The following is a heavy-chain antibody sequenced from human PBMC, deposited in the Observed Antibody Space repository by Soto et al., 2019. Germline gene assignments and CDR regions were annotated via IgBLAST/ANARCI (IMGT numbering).Heavy chain of an antibody. Sequence: QVQLVQSGAEVKKPGSSVKVSCTASGGTFSSYAISWVRQAPGQGLEWMGGIIPICGTANYAQKFQGRVTITADESTSTAYMELSSLRSEDTAVYYCARGGIVVVPAAKHAQSDYYYYGMDVWGQGTTVTVSS. CDR3: ARGGIVVVPAAKHAQSDYYYYGMDV. CDR2: IIPICGTA. V-gene: IGHV1-69*01. CDR1: GGTFSSYA. D-gene: IGHD2-2*01. J-gene: IGHJ6*02.